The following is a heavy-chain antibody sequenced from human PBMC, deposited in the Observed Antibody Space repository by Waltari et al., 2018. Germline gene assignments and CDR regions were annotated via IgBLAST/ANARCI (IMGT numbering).Heavy chain of an antibody. CDR1: GGSISSHY. CDR2: IYYSGST. CDR3: ARDIAVAGPEGAFDI. D-gene: IGHD6-19*01. V-gene: IGHV4-59*11. J-gene: IGHJ3*02. Sequence: QVQLQESGPGLVKPSETLSLTCTVSGGSISSHYWSWIRPPPGKGLEWIGYIYYSGSTNYNPSLKSRVTISVDTSKNQFSQKLSSVTAADTAVYYCARDIAVAGPEGAFDIWGQGTMVTVSS.